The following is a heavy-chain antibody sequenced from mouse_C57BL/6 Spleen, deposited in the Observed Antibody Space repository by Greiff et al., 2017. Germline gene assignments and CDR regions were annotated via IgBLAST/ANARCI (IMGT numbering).Heavy chain of an antibody. CDR3: ARRAQATYFDV. D-gene: IGHD3-2*02. J-gene: IGHJ1*03. CDR1: GFTFSSYA. V-gene: IGHV5-4*01. Sequence: VQLVESGGGLVKPGGSLKLSCAASGFTFSSYAMSWVRQTPEKRLEWVATISDGGSYTYYPDNVKGRFTISRDNAKNNLYLQMSHLKSEDTAMYYCARRAQATYFDVWGTGTTVTVSS. CDR2: ISDGGSYT.